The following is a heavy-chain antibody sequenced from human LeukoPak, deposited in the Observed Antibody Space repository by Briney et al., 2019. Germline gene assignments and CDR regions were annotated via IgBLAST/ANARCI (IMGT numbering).Heavy chain of an antibody. CDR3: ARVPDSGSPRRAFDI. Sequence: SETLSLTCTVSGGSISSYYWSWSWIWQPPGKGLEWIGYINNIGSTDYNPSLKSRVTVSVDTSKNQFSLKLSSVTAAETAVYYCARVPDSGSPRRAFDIWGQGTMVTVSS. D-gene: IGHD1-26*01. CDR2: INNIGST. V-gene: IGHV4-59*01. J-gene: IGHJ3*02. CDR1: GGSISSYY.